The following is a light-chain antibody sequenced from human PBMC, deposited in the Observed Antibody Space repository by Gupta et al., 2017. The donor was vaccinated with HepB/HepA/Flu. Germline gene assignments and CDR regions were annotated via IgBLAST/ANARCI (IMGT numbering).Light chain of an antibody. CDR3: QQVNSYPIT. CDR2: SAS. Sequence: DIQLTQSPSFLSASVGDRVTITCRASQDINSYLIWYQQKPGKAPNLLIYSASTLQGGVPSRFSGSGSGTEFTLTISSLQPEDIATYYCQQVNSYPITFGQGTRLDIK. J-gene: IGKJ5*01. V-gene: IGKV1-9*01. CDR1: QDINSY.